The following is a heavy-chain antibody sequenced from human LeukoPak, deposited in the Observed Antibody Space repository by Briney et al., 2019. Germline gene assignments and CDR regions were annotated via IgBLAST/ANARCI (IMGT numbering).Heavy chain of an antibody. J-gene: IGHJ3*02. CDR2: IRYDGSNK. V-gene: IGHV3-30*02. D-gene: IGHD6-13*01. CDR1: GFTFSSYG. Sequence: GGSLRLSCAASGFTFSSYGMHWVRQAPGKGLEWVAFIRYDGSNKYYADPVKGRFTISRDNSKNTLYLQMNSLRAEDTAVYYCAKDKSGYSSTFDIWGQGTMVTVSS. CDR3: AKDKSGYSSTFDI.